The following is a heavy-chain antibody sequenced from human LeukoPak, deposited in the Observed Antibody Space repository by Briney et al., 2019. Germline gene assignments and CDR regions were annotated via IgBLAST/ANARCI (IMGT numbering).Heavy chain of an antibody. CDR2: VKEDGSEK. D-gene: IGHD6-13*01. Sequence: PGGSLRLSRAASGFTFSRFWMSWVRQAPGKGLEWVANVKEDGSEKYYVDSVMGRFTISRDNAKNSLYLQMNSLRAEDTAVYYCARYGSIVAAGTFGCCGQGTLVTVSS. CDR3: ARYGSIVAAGTFGC. J-gene: IGHJ4*02. V-gene: IGHV3-7*04. CDR1: GFTFSRFW.